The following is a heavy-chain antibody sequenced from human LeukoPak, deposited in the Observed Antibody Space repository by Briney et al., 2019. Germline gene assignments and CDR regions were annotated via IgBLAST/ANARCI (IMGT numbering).Heavy chain of an antibody. J-gene: IGHJ4*02. CDR1: GFTFSSYG. Sequence: GGSLRLSCAASGFTFSSYGMHWVRQAPGKGLEWVAVISYDGSNKYYADSVKGRFTISRDNSKNTLYLQMNSLRAEDTAVYYCAKGVRYYFGSGSSHFDYWGQGTLVTVSS. CDR2: ISYDGSNK. CDR3: AKGVRYYFGSGSSHFDY. V-gene: IGHV3-30*18. D-gene: IGHD3-10*01.